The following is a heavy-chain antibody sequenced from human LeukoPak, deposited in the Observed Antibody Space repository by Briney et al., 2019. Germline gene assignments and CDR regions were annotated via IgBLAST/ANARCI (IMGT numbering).Heavy chain of an antibody. D-gene: IGHD3-3*01. CDR3: ARGRGVRFLEWLPLHYGMDV. Sequence: GGSLRLSCAASGFTFSSYSMNWVRQAPGKGLEWVSSISSSSSYIYYADSVKGRFTISRDNAKNSLYLQMNSLRAEDTAVYYCARGRGVRFLEWLPLHYGMDVWGQGTTVTVSS. CDR1: GFTFSSYS. J-gene: IGHJ6*02. CDR2: ISSSSSYI. V-gene: IGHV3-21*01.